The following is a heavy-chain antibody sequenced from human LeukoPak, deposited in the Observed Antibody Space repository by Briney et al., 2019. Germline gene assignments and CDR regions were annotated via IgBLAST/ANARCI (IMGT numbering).Heavy chain of an antibody. D-gene: IGHD1-26*01. V-gene: IGHV1-2*02. J-gene: IGHJ3*02. CDR3: AKARWELYDAFDI. Sequence: ASVKVSCKTSGYTFTGYYMHWVRQAPGQGLEWMGWINPNSGDTNYAQKFQGRVTMTRDTSISTASLELSRLISDDTALCYCAKARWELYDAFDIWGQGTMVTVSS. CDR2: INPNSGDT. CDR1: GYTFTGYY.